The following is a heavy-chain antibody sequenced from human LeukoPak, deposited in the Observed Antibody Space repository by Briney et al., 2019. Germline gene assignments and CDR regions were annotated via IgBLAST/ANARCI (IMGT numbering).Heavy chain of an antibody. CDR2: INEDGSTT. D-gene: IGHD1-26*01. J-gene: IGHJ4*02. Sequence: PGGSLRLSCAASGFTFSSNCMHSVRQAPGKGLVWVSRINEDGSTTNYADSVKGRSTIFRDNAKNTLYLQMNSLRAEDTAVYYCVRDLGGRSGHWGQGTLVTVSS. CDR1: GFTFSSNC. V-gene: IGHV3-74*01. CDR3: VRDLGGRSGH.